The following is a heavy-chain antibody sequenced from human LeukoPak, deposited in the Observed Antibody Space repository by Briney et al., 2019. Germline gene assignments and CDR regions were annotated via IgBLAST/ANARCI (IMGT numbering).Heavy chain of an antibody. J-gene: IGHJ4*02. CDR2: IIPIFGTA. D-gene: IGHD2-15*01. Sequence: SVKVSCKASGGTFISYAISWVRQAPGQGLEWMGGIIPIFGTANYAQKFQGRVTITADKSTSTAYMELSSLRSEDTAVYYCARALVAATSRFDYWGQGTLATVSS. CDR3: ARALVAATSRFDY. V-gene: IGHV1-69*06. CDR1: GGTFISYA.